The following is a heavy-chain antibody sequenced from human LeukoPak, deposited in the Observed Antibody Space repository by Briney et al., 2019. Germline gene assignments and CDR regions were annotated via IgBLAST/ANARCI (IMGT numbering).Heavy chain of an antibody. Sequence: SETLSLTCIVSGGSISSSTYYWGWIRQPPGKRLEWIGSIYYSGSTYYNPSLKSQATISVDTSKNQFSLKLSSVIAADTAVYYCARLVSDPWGQGALVTVSS. CDR3: ARLVSDP. V-gene: IGHV4-39*01. CDR2: IYYSGST. CDR1: GGSISSSTYY. J-gene: IGHJ5*02.